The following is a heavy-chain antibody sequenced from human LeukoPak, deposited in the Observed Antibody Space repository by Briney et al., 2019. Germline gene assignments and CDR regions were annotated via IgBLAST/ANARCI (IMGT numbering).Heavy chain of an antibody. CDR3: ARDPRTTKNAFDI. CDR1: GYTFTDYY. J-gene: IGHJ3*02. D-gene: IGHD4-11*01. CDR2: INNKSGST. Sequence: ASVKVSCKASGYTFTDYYIHWVRQAPGQGLEWMGWINNKSGSTNYAEKFQGRVTMTRDTSISTAYMELSWLTSDDTAVYYCARDPRTTKNAFDIWGQGTMVTVSS. V-gene: IGHV1-2*02.